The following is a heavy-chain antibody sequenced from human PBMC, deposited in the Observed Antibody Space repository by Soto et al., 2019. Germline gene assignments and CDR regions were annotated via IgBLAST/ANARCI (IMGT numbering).Heavy chain of an antibody. CDR2: IYPGDSDT. Sequence: GESLKISCKGSGYSFTSYWIGWVRQMPGKGLEWMGIIYPGDSDTRYSPSFQGQVTISADKSISTAYLQWSSLKASDTAMYYCARNILPIAAAGAYYYYGIDVWGQGTTVTVSS. CDR3: ARNILPIAAAGAYYYYGIDV. V-gene: IGHV5-51*01. D-gene: IGHD6-13*01. J-gene: IGHJ6*02. CDR1: GYSFTSYW.